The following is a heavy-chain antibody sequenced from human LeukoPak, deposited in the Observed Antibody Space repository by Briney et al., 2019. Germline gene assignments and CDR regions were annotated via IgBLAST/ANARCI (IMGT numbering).Heavy chain of an antibody. J-gene: IGHJ3*02. D-gene: IGHD3-10*01. V-gene: IGHV3-23*01. CDR3: AKDLRITMVRGAFDI. Sequence: GGSLRLSCAASGFTFSSYAMSWGRQDPGKGLEWVSAISGSGGGTYYADSVKGRFTISRDNSKNTLYMQMNSLRAEDTAVYHCAKDLRITMVRGAFDIWGQGTMVTVSS. CDR1: GFTFSSYA. CDR2: ISGSGGGT.